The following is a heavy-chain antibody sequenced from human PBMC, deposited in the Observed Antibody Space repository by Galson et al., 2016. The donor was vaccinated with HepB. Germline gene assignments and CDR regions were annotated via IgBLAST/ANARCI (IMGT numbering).Heavy chain of an antibody. V-gene: IGHV3-48*01. J-gene: IGHJ5*01. CDR2: ISSSSSTI. CDR1: GFTFSSYS. CDR3: AKVATPNRNYENWFDS. Sequence: SLRLSCAASGFTFSSYSMHWVRQAPGKGLEWVSYISSSSSTIYYADSVKGRFTISRDNAKNSLYLQMSSLRAEDTAVYYCAKVATPNRNYENWFDSWGQGTLVTVSS. D-gene: IGHD4-11*01.